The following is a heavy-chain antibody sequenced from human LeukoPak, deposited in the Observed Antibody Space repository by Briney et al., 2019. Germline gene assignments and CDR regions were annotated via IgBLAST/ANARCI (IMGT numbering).Heavy chain of an antibody. CDR1: GYSISSGYY. Sequence: SETLSLTCDVSGYSISSGYYWGWIRQPPGKGLEWIGSIYHSGSTYYNPSLKSRVTISVDTSKNQFSLKLSSVTAADTAVYYCARAGYCSGGSCYYFDYWGQGTLVTVSS. V-gene: IGHV4-38-2*01. CDR2: IYHSGST. D-gene: IGHD2-15*01. J-gene: IGHJ4*02. CDR3: ARAGYCSGGSCYYFDY.